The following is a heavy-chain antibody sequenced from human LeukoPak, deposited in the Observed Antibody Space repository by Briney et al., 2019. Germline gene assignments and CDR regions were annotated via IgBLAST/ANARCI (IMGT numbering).Heavy chain of an antibody. CDR3: AKDLDFRFSDDWFDP. CDR2: ISYDGSNK. D-gene: IGHD2/OR15-2a*01. V-gene: IGHV3-30*18. J-gene: IGHJ5*02. Sequence: GGSLRLSCAASGFTFSSYGMHWVRQAPSKGLEWVAVISYDGSNKYYADSVKGRFTISRDNSKNTLYLQMNSLRAEGTAVYYCAKDLDFRFSDDWFDPWGQGTLVTVSS. CDR1: GFTFSSYG.